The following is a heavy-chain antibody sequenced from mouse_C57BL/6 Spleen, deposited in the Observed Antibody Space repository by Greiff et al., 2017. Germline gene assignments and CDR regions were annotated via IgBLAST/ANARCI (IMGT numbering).Heavy chain of an antibody. D-gene: IGHD2-5*01. CDR1: GFTFSSYA. J-gene: IGHJ2*01. V-gene: IGHV5-4*03. CDR2: ISDGGSYT. CDR3: ARGGYSNYSYYFDY. Sequence: EVNVVESGGGLVKPGGSLKLSCAASGFTFSSYAMSWVRQTPEKRLEWVATISDGGSYTYYPDNVKGRFTISRDNAKNNLYLQMGHLKSEDTAMYYCARGGYSNYSYYFDYWGQGTTLTVSS.